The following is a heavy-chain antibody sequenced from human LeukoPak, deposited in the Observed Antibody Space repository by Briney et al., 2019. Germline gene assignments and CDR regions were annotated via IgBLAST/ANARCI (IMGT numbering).Heavy chain of an antibody. CDR1: GYTFTSYG. V-gene: IGHV1-18*01. Sequence: GASVKVSCKASGYTFTSYGITWVRQAPGQGLEWMGWISAYNGYTNYAQKLQGRVLMTTDTSTSTAYMELRSLRSDDTALYYCARSESTYYYDISGYLSDPWGQGTLVTVSS. D-gene: IGHD3-22*01. CDR2: ISAYNGYT. J-gene: IGHJ5*02. CDR3: ARSESTYYYDISGYLSDP.